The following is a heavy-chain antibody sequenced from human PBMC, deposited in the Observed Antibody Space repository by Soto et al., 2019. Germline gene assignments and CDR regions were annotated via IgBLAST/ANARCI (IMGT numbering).Heavy chain of an antibody. D-gene: IGHD2-15*01. CDR3: ARHGGDCSGGSCYSLYYYYYMDV. CDR2: IYPGDSDT. CDR1: GYSFTSYW. Sequence: GESLKISCKGSGYSFTSYWIGWVRQMPGKGLEWMGIIYPGDSDTRYSPSFQGQVTISAGKSISTAYLQWSSLKASDTAMYYCARHGGDCSGGSCYSLYYYYYMDVWGKGTTVTVSS. J-gene: IGHJ6*03. V-gene: IGHV5-51*01.